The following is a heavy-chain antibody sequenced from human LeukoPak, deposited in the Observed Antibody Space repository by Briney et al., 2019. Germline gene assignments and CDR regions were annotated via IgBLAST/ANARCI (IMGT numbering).Heavy chain of an antibody. CDR3: AKRRGGGSHSSFDY. CDR1: GFTFSSYA. V-gene: IGHV3-23*01. Sequence: PGRSLRLSCAASGFTFSSYAMNWVRQAPGKGLEWVSAISGSGGSTYYADSVKGRFTISRDKSKNTLFLQMNSLGAEDTAVYYCAKRRGGGSHSSFDYWGQGTLVTVSS. D-gene: IGHD1-26*01. CDR2: ISGSGGST. J-gene: IGHJ4*02.